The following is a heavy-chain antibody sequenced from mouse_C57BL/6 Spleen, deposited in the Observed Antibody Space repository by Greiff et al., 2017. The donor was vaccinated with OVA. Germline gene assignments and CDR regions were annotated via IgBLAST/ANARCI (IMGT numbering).Heavy chain of an antibody. Sequence: EVQGVESGGGLVQPGGSLKLSCAASGFTFSDYYMYWVRQTPEQRLEWVAYISNGGGSTYYPDTVKGRFTISRDNAKNTLYLLMLRLTSEDTSMYYCARLYGYAVDYAMDYWGPGTSVPVSS. CDR1: GFTFSDYY. CDR2: ISNGGGST. D-gene: IGHD2-2*01. J-gene: IGHJ4*01. V-gene: IGHV5-12*01. CDR3: ARLYGYAVDYAMDY.